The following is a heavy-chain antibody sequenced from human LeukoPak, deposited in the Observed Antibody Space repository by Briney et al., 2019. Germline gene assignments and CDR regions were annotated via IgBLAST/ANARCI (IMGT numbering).Heavy chain of an antibody. CDR2: IIPILGIA. J-gene: IGHJ6*02. CDR3: ARPRLFGYNYYYYGMDV. Sequence: ASVKVSCKASGGTFSSYAISWVRQAPGQGLEWMGRIIPILGIANYAQKFQGRVTITADKSTSTAYVELSSLRSEDTAVYYCARPRLFGYNYYYYGMDVWGQGTTVTVSS. V-gene: IGHV1-69*04. CDR1: GGTFSSYA. D-gene: IGHD3-3*01.